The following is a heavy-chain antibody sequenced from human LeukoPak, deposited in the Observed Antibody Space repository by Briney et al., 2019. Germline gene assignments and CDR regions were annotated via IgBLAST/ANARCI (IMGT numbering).Heavy chain of an antibody. Sequence: PSETLSLTCSVSGGSISNYYWSWIRQPPGKGLEWIGYVHNSGSTNYSPSLKSRVTMSVDTSKNQFSLRLSSVTAADTAVYYCARGMSDSGTYPLGYWGQGTLVTVSS. CDR2: VHNSGST. D-gene: IGHD3-10*01. CDR3: ARGMSDSGTYPLGY. V-gene: IGHV4-59*01. CDR1: GGSISNYY. J-gene: IGHJ4*02.